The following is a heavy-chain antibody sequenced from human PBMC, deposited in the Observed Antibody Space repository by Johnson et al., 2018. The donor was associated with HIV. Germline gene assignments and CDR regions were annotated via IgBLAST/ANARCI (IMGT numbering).Heavy chain of an antibody. Sequence: VQLVESGGGLVQPGRSLRLSCAASGFTFSSYGMHWVRQAPGKGLEWVANIKQDGSEQYYVDSVQGRFTISRDNAKNSLYLQMNSLRAEDTAVYYCARVGILRRRGAFDIWGQGTMVTVSS. J-gene: IGHJ3*02. V-gene: IGHV3-7*05. CDR1: GFTFSSYG. CDR3: ARVGILRRRGAFDI. CDR2: IKQDGSEQ. D-gene: IGHD2-15*01.